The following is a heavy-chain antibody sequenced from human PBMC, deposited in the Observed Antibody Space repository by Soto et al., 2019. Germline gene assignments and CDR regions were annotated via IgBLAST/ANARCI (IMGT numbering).Heavy chain of an antibody. J-gene: IGHJ4*02. CDR1: GGSISSGGYY. Sequence: PSETLSLTCTVSGGSISSGGYYWSWIRQHPGTGLEWIGHISYSGSTYYNTSLKSRVTISVDTSKNQFSLKLSSVTAADTAVYYCARWPQLEPRFDYWGQGTLVTSPQ. V-gene: IGHV4-31*03. CDR2: ISYSGST. CDR3: ARWPQLEPRFDY. D-gene: IGHD6-13*01.